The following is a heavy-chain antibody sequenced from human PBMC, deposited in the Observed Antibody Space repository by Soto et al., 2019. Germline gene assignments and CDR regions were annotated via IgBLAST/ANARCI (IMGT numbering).Heavy chain of an antibody. J-gene: IGHJ5*02. CDR3: ARESPFWSGYYTRGENWFDP. D-gene: IGHD3-3*01. CDR1: GGSISSGDYY. V-gene: IGHV4-30-4*01. CDR2: IYYSGST. Sequence: PSETLSLTCTVSGGSISSGDYYWIWIRQPPGKGLEWIGYIYYSGSTYYNPSLKSRVTISVDTSKNQFSLKLSSVTAADTAVYYCARESPFWSGYYTRGENWFDPWGQGTLVTVSS.